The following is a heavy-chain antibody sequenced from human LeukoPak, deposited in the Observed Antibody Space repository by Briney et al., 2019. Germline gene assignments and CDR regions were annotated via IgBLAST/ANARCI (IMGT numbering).Heavy chain of an antibody. CDR1: GFTFSSYA. D-gene: IGHD2-15*01. CDR2: ISGSGGST. J-gene: IGHJ6*02. CDR3: ARGWHHGMDV. V-gene: IGHV3-23*01. Sequence: GGSLRLSCAASGFTFSSYATSWVRQAPGKGLEWVSGISGSGGSTYYADSVKGRFTISRDNSKNTLYLQMNSLRAEDTAVYYCARGWHHGMDVWGQGTTVTVSS.